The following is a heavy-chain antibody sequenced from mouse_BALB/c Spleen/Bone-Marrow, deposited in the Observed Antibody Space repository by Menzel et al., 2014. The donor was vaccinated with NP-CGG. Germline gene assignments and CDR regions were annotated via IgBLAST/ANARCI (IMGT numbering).Heavy chain of an antibody. CDR1: GYTFTTYT. CDR2: INPSSGYA. CDR3: TRITTVVRDFDV. Sequence: VQLQQSGAELARPGASVKMSCKASGYTFTTYTIHWVKQRPGQGLEWIGYINPSSGYANYNQNFKDKATLTADKSSSTAYMQLSSLTSEDSAVYYCTRITTVVRDFDVWGTGTTVTVSS. V-gene: IGHV1-4*01. D-gene: IGHD1-1*01. J-gene: IGHJ1*03.